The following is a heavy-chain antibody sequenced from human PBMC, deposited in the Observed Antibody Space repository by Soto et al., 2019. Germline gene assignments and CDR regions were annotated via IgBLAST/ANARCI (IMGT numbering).Heavy chain of an antibody. CDR1: GDSVSSNSAA. V-gene: IGHV6-1*01. J-gene: IGHJ4*02. Sequence: QVQLQQSGPGLVKPSQTLSLTCAISGDSVSSNSAAWNWIRQSPSRGLEWLGRTRYRSKWYSDYAVSVNGRITITPESSKNQFSRQVNPVPPEETAVYYGATWRFDYWGEGTLVTVSS. CDR3: ATWRFDY. D-gene: IGHD3-16*01. CDR2: TRYRSKWYS.